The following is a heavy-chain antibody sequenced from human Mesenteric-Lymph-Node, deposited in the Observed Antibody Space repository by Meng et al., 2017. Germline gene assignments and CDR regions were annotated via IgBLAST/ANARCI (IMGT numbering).Heavy chain of an antibody. V-gene: IGHV3-30*04. J-gene: IGHJ4*02. D-gene: IGHD3-10*01. Sequence: GGSLRLSCAASGFTFSSYAMHWVRQAPGKGLEWVAVISYDGSNKYYADSVKGRFTIARDNSKNTLYLQMNSLRAEDTAVYYCAKHSGGFGARYFESWGQGALVTVSS. CDR3: AKHSGGFGARYFES. CDR2: ISYDGSNK. CDR1: GFTFSSYA.